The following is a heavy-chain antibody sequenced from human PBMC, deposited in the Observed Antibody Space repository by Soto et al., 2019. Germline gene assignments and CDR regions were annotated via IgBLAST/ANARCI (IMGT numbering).Heavy chain of an antibody. CDR3: ARDRAYYDSTGLYFDY. Sequence: QVQLQESGPGLVKPSETLSLTCTVSGASISNYYWSWIRQPPGKGLEWIGYIYNSGRTNYNPSLESRVTMSLYTSKNQFSLKLSSVTAADTAVYYCARDRAYYDSTGLYFDYWGQGTLVTVSS. J-gene: IGHJ4*02. CDR1: GASISNYY. D-gene: IGHD3-22*01. V-gene: IGHV4-59*01. CDR2: IYNSGRT.